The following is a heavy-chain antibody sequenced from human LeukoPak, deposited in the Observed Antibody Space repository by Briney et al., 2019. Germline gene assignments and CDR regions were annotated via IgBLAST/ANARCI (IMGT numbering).Heavy chain of an antibody. J-gene: IGHJ4*02. CDR3: AKDDAWLQYGN. V-gene: IGHV3-23*01. CDR2: VSPPGGGT. D-gene: IGHD5-24*01. Sequence: GGSLRLSCVASGFSFSYHGMNWVRLAPGKGLEWVSGVSPPGGGTYYADSVKGRFTISRDDSRNTLSLQMNSLRPEDTAVYYCAKDDAWLQYGNWGRGTLVTVSS. CDR1: GFSFSYHG.